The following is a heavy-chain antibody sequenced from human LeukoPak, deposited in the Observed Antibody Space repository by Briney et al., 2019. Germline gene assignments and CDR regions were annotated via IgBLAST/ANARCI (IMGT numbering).Heavy chain of an antibody. D-gene: IGHD3-10*01. CDR1: GYTFTSYY. CDR3: ARGGGYGSGPY. J-gene: IGHJ4*02. V-gene: IGHV1-46*01. CDR2: INPSGGST. Sequence: ASVKISCKASGYTFTSYYMSWVRQAPGQGLEWMGIINPSGGSTTYTQKFQGRVTMTRDTSTGIVYMELSSLKSEDTAVYYCARGGGYGSGPYWGQGTLVTVSS.